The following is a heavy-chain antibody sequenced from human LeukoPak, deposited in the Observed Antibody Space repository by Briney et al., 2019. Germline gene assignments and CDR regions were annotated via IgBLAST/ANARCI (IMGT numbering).Heavy chain of an antibody. D-gene: IGHD1-26*01. CDR2: INPSGGST. CDR1: GYTFTTYY. CDR3: ARDSGSSNAFDI. J-gene: IGHJ3*02. V-gene: IGHV1-46*01. Sequence: ASVKVSCKASGYTFTTYYMHWVRQAPGQGLEWMGIINPSGGSTSYAQRFQARVTMTSDTSTSTVYMELSSLRSEDTAVYYCARDSGSSNAFDIWGQGTMVTVSS.